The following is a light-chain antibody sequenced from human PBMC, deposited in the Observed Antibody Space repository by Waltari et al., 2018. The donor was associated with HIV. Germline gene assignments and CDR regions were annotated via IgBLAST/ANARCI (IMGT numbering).Light chain of an antibody. CDR3: CSYAGSSNWV. J-gene: IGLJ3*02. V-gene: IGLV2-23*01. CDR1: RGDVGNKTL. CDR2: EGI. Sequence: QPPLPHPASVSGPPGRPTPIPCIGGRGDVGNKTLVSWNQQHPGKPPKLRIYEGINRPSGVSNRFSGSKSGNTASLTISGLQAEDEADYYCCSYAGSSNWVFGGGTKLTVL.